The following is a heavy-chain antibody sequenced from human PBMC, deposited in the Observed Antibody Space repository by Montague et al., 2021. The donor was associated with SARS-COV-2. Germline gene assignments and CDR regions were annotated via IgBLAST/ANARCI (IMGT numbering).Heavy chain of an antibody. V-gene: IGHV4-39*01. CDR3: ARHSLGYCSSTSCYVG. J-gene: IGHJ4*02. D-gene: IGHD2-2*01. CDR1: GGSISSSSYY. CDR2: IYSSGST. Sequence: SETLSLTCTVSGGSISSSSYYWGWIRQPPGKGLEWIGSIYSSGSTYYRPSLKRRVTISVDTPKYQFSLKLSSVTAADTAVYYCARHSLGYCSSTSCYVGWGQGTLVTVSS.